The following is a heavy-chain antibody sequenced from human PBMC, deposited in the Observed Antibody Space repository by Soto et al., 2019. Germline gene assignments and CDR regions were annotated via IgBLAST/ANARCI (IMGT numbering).Heavy chain of an antibody. CDR3: ARGRYCLTGRCFPNWFDS. Sequence: QVQLLESGPGLVKPSQTLSLTCSVSGDSISTVDYFWAWIRQPPGQALEYMGYIYKSATTYYNPSFESRVAFSLDTSKSQFSLTVTSVTAADTAVYFCARGRYCLTGRCFPNWFDSWGQGTLVTVSS. CDR2: IYKSATT. D-gene: IGHD2-15*01. V-gene: IGHV4-30-4*01. CDR1: GDSISTVDYF. J-gene: IGHJ5*01.